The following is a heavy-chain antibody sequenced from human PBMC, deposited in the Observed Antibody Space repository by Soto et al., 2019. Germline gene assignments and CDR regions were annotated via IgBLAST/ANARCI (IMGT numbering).Heavy chain of an antibody. V-gene: IGHV4-39*01. CDR3: ARLYSSSWYGDY. Sequence: QLQLQESGPGLVKPSETLSLTCTVSGGSISSSSYYWGWIRQPPGKGLEWIGSIYYSGSTYYNPSLKSRVTISVDPSKNQFSLKLSSVTAADTAVYYCARLYSSSWYGDYWGQGTLVTVSS. J-gene: IGHJ4*02. CDR1: GGSISSSSYY. CDR2: IYYSGST. D-gene: IGHD6-13*01.